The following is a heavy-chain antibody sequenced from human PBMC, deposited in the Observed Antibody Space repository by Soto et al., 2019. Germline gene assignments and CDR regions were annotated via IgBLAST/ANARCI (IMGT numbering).Heavy chain of an antibody. J-gene: IGHJ6*02. CDR1: GFTFSSYG. CDR2: ISYDGSNK. Sequence: QVQLVESGGGVVQPGRSLRLSCAASGFTFSSYGMHWVRQAPGQGLEWVAVISYDGSNKYYADSVKGRFTISRDNSKNTLYLQMNRLRAEDPAVYYCAKDCTWFGECHPNPMGYGMDVWGQGTTVTVSS. D-gene: IGHD3-10*01. CDR3: AKDCTWFGECHPNPMGYGMDV. V-gene: IGHV3-30*18.